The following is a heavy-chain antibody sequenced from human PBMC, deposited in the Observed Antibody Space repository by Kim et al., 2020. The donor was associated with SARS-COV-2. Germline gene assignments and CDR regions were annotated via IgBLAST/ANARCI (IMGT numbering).Heavy chain of an antibody. CDR3: ARDRFKQLVVDD. J-gene: IGHJ4*02. V-gene: IGHV4-30-2*05. D-gene: IGHD6-6*01. Sequence: YCNPSLKSRVTISVDTSKNQFSLKLSSVTAADTAVYYCARDRFKQLVVDDWGQGTLVTVSS.